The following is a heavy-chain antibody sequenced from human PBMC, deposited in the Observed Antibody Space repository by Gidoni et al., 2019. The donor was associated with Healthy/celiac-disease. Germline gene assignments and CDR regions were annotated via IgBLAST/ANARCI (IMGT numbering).Heavy chain of an antibody. J-gene: IGHJ4*02. CDR3: ARAAEGVSYFDY. Sequence: QVQLQQWRAGLLKPSVTLSLTCAVYVGSFSGYYWSWIRQPPGKGLEWTGEINHSGSTNYNPALKSRVTISVETSKNQFSLKLSSVTAADTAVYYCARAAEGVSYFDYWGQGTLVTVSS. V-gene: IGHV4-34*01. CDR2: INHSGST. CDR1: VGSFSGYY. D-gene: IGHD3-10*01.